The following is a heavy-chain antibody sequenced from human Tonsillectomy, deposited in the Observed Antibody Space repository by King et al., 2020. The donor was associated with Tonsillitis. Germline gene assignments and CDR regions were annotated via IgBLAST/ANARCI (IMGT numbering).Heavy chain of an antibody. D-gene: IGHD6-19*01. Sequence: VQLVESGGGVVQPGRSLRLSCAASGFTFSTYAMHWVRQAPGKGLEWVAVISYDGINQYYADSVKGRFTISRDNSKNTLCLQMNNLRAEDTAVYYCARYPRRRYSSGWFYFDYWGQGTLVTLSS. J-gene: IGHJ4*02. V-gene: IGHV3-30*04. CDR3: ARYPRRRYSSGWFYFDY. CDR1: GFTFSTYA. CDR2: ISYDGINQ.